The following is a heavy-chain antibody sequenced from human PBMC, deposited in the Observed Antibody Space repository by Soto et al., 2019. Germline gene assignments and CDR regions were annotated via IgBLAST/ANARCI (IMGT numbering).Heavy chain of an antibody. D-gene: IGHD3-10*01. V-gene: IGHV3-30*18. CDR1: GFTFSSYG. Sequence: GGSLRLSCAASGFTFSSYGMHWVRQAPGKGLEWVAVISYDGSNKYYADSVKGRFTISRDNSKNTLYLQMNSLRAEDTAVYYCAKDKPWGSGSYFSYYFDYWGQGTLVTVSS. CDR3: AKDKPWGSGSYFSYYFDY. CDR2: ISYDGSNK. J-gene: IGHJ4*02.